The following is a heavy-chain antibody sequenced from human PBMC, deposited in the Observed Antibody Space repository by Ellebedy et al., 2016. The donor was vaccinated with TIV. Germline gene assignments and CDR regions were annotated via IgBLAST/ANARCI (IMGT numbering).Heavy chain of an antibody. J-gene: IGHJ4*02. CDR3: ARHPRLTIFGVVPN. Sequence: SETLSLXXTVSGYSISSGYYWGWIRQPPGKGLEWIGYIYYSGSTNYNPSLKSRVTISVDTSKNQFSLKLSSVTAADTAVYYCARHPRLTIFGVVPNWGQGTLVTVSS. V-gene: IGHV4-38-2*02. CDR1: GYSISSGYY. CDR2: IYYSGST. D-gene: IGHD3-3*01.